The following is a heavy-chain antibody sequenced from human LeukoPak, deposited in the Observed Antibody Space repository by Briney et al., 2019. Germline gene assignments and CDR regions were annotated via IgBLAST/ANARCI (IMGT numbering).Heavy chain of an antibody. Sequence: SETLSLTCTVSGGSISSYYWSWIRQPPGKGLEWIGEINHSGSANYNPSLKSRVTISLDTSKNQFSLKVSSVTAADTAVYYCARGQGTVTTHWGQGTLVTVSS. D-gene: IGHD4-17*01. V-gene: IGHV4-34*01. CDR3: ARGQGTVTTH. J-gene: IGHJ4*02. CDR1: GGSISSYY. CDR2: INHSGSA.